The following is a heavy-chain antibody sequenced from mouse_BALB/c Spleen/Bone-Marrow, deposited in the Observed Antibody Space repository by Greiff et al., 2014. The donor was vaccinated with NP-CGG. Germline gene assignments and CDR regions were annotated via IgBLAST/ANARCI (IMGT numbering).Heavy chain of an antibody. D-gene: IGHD3-1*01. V-gene: IGHV5-9*03. CDR2: ISSGGGNT. CDR1: GFTFSSYT. CDR3: ACYGSGAFAY. Sequence: EVQVVESGGGLVKPGGSLKLSCAASGFTFSSYTMSWVRQTPEKRLEWVATISSGGGNTYYPDSVKGRFTISRDNAKNNLYLQMSSLRSEDTDLYYCACYGSGAFAYWGQGTLVTVSA. J-gene: IGHJ3*01.